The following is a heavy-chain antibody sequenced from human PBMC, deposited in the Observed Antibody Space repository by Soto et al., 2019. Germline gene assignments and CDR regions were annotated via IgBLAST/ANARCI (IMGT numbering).Heavy chain of an antibody. CDR3: ARTLGVDQGDGLGAFAV. D-gene: IGHD7-27*01. CDR2: ISAYNGNT. CDR1: GYTFTSYG. Sequence: ASVKVSCKASGYTFTSYGISWVRQAPGQGLEWMGWISAYNGNTNYAQKLQGRVTMTTDTSTSTAYMELRSLRASDTAMYYCARTLGVDQGDGLGAFAVWGQGTMVTVSS. J-gene: IGHJ3*01. V-gene: IGHV1-18*01.